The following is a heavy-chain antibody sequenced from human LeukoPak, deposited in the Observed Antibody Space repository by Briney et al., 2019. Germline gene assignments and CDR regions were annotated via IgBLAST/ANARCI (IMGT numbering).Heavy chain of an antibody. Sequence: NTSETLSLTCTVSGGSISSYYWSWIRQPPGKGLKWIGNIYYSGYTTYSPSLRSRVTISVDTSKNQFSLKLSSVTAADTAVYYCARTYCSGGSCHFDYWGQGTLVTVSS. CDR2: IYYSGYT. D-gene: IGHD2-15*01. V-gene: IGHV4-59*08. CDR3: ARTYCSGGSCHFDY. J-gene: IGHJ4*02. CDR1: GGSISSYY.